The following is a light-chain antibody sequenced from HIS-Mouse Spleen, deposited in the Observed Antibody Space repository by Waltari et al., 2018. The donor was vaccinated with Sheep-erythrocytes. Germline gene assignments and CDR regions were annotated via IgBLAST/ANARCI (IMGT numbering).Light chain of an antibody. CDR3: CSYAGSYNHV. V-gene: IGLV2-11*01. CDR2: DVS. J-gene: IGLJ1*01. Sequence: QSALTQPRSVSGSPGQSVTIPCTATSSDVGGYHSVSWYQQHPGKAPKLMIYDVSKRPSGVPDRFSGSKSGNTASLTISGLQAEDEADYYCCSYAGSYNHVFATGTKVTVL. CDR1: SSDVGGYHS.